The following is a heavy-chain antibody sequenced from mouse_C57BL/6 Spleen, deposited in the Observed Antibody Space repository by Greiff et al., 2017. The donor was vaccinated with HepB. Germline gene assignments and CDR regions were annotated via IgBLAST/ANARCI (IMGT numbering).Heavy chain of an antibody. CDR1: GYTFTDYY. CDR3: ALNWDVWYFDV. D-gene: IGHD4-1*01. V-gene: IGHV1-26*01. Sequence: VQLQQSGPELVKPGASVKISCKASGYTFTDYYMNWVKQSHGKSLEWIGDINPNNGGTSYNQKFKGKATLTVDKSSSTAYMELRSLTSEDSAVYYCALNWDVWYFDVWGTGTTVTVSS. CDR2: INPNNGGT. J-gene: IGHJ1*03.